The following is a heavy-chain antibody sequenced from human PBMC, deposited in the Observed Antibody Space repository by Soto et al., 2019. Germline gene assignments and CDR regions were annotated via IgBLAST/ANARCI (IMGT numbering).Heavy chain of an antibody. Sequence: QMQLVQSGPEVKKPGTSVKVSCKASGFTFTSSAMQWVRQARGQRLEWIGWIVVGSGNTNYAQKFQERVTITRDMATSTAYMERSSLRSEDTAVYYCALWDTAMVMVDYWGQGTLVTVCS. D-gene: IGHD5-18*01. J-gene: IGHJ4*02. V-gene: IGHV1-58*02. CDR3: ALWDTAMVMVDY. CDR1: GFTFTSSA. CDR2: IVVGSGNT.